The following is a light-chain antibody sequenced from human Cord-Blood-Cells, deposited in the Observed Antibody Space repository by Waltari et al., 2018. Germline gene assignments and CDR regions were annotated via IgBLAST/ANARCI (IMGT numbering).Light chain of an antibody. Sequence: DIQMTQSPSSLPASVGDRVTITSAASQGISNYVAWYQQKPGKVTKLLIDAASTLQSGVPSRSSGSASAAYFTLTISRLPAEDVATYYCQKYNSAPLTFGQGTKVEIK. CDR2: AAS. J-gene: IGKJ1*01. CDR3: QKYNSAPLT. CDR1: QGISNY. V-gene: IGKV1-27*01.